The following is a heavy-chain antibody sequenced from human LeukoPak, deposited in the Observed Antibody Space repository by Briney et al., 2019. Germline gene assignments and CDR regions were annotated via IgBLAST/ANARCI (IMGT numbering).Heavy chain of an antibody. Sequence: SVKVSCKASGVTFSSYAISWVRQAPGQGLEWMGGIIPIFGTANYAQKFQGRVTITADESTSTAYMELSSLRSEDTAVYYCARDRATPYGDYYYGMDVWGQGTTVTVSS. CDR3: ARDRATPYGDYYYGMDV. D-gene: IGHD4-17*01. CDR1: GVTFSSYA. CDR2: IIPIFGTA. V-gene: IGHV1-69*13. J-gene: IGHJ6*02.